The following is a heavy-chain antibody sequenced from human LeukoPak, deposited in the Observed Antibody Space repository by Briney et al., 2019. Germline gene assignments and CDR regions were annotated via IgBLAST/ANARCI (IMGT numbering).Heavy chain of an antibody. J-gene: IGHJ5*02. CDR3: ARDYYDSSGYFRFDP. Sequence: SETLSLTCTVSGGSISSYYWSWIRQPPGKGLEWIGYIYYSGSTNYNPSLKSRVTISVDTSKNQFSLKLSSVTAADTAVYYCARDYYDSSGYFRFDPWGQGTLVTVSS. CDR1: GGSISSYY. CDR2: IYYSGST. D-gene: IGHD3-22*01. V-gene: IGHV4-59*01.